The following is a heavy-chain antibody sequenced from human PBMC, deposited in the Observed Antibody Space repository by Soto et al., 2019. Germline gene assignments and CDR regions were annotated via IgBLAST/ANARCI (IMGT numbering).Heavy chain of an antibody. D-gene: IGHD2-15*01. CDR2: MYGSGSL. V-gene: IGHV4-61*08. Sequence: PSETLSLTCVVSGGSTSSGGFSWSWIRQSPGKGLEWIAYMYGSGSLSYNPSLKSRVTISMDTSRNQYSLKLNSATTADTAVYYCAREWSAFDYWGQGILVTVSS. CDR1: GGSTSSGGFS. J-gene: IGHJ4*02. CDR3: AREWSAFDY.